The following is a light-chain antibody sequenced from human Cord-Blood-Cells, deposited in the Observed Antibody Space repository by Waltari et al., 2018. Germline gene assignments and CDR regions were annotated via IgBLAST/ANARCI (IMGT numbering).Light chain of an antibody. CDR2: EVS. CDR1: SSDVGSYNL. CDR3: CSYAGSSTYV. V-gene: IGLV2-23*02. J-gene: IGLJ1*01. Sequence: QSALTQPASVSGSPGQSITISCTGTSSDVGSYNLFPWYQQHPDKAPQLMIYEVSKRPSGVSNRFSGSKSGNTASLTISGLQAEDEADYYCCSYAGSSTYVFGTGTKVTVL.